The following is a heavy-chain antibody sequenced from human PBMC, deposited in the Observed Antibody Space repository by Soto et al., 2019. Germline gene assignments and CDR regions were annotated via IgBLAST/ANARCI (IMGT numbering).Heavy chain of an antibody. Sequence: PGGSLRLSCAASGFTFSSYSMNWVRQAPGKGLEWVSYISSSSSTIYYADSVKGRFTISRDNAKNSLYLQMNSLRDEDTAVYYCARDQKRGYLLVYYYGMDVWGQGTTVTVSS. CDR3: ARDQKRGYLLVYYYGMDV. CDR1: GFTFSSYS. CDR2: ISSSSSTI. D-gene: IGHD5-12*01. V-gene: IGHV3-48*02. J-gene: IGHJ6*02.